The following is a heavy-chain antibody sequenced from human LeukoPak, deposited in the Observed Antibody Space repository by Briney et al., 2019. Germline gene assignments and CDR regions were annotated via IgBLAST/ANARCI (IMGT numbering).Heavy chain of an antibody. J-gene: IGHJ4*02. CDR3: TRDLIAAAGTPYDFDY. CDR1: GFTFSSYW. CDR2: IRSKAYGGTT. Sequence: PGGSLRLSCATSGFTFSSYWMDWVRQAPGKGLEWVGFIRSKAYGGTTEYAASVKGRFTISRDDSKSIAYLQMNSLKTEDTAVYYCTRDLIAAAGTPYDFDYWGQGTLVTVSS. V-gene: IGHV3-49*04. D-gene: IGHD6-13*01.